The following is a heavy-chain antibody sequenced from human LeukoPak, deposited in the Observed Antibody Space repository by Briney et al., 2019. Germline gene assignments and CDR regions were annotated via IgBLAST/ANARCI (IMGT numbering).Heavy chain of an antibody. CDR1: GFTFDDYT. V-gene: IGHV3-43*01. Sequence: GGSLRLSCAASGFTFDDYTMHWVRQAPGKGLEWVSLISWDGGSTYYADSVKGRFTISRDNSKNTLYLQMNSLRAEDTAVYYCARDRPGYGLWYFDYWGQGTLVTVSS. J-gene: IGHJ4*02. CDR2: ISWDGGST. D-gene: IGHD5-18*01. CDR3: ARDRPGYGLWYFDY.